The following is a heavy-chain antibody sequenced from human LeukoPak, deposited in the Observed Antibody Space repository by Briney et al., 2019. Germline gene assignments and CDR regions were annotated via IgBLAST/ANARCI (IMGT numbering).Heavy chain of an antibody. J-gene: IGHJ4*02. CDR3: ARDDIGYSYGYSDY. V-gene: IGHV1-18*01. CDR1: GYTFTSYG. CDR2: ISAYNGNT. D-gene: IGHD5-18*01. Sequence: ASVTVSCTASGYTFTSYGISWVRRAPGQGLEWMGWISAYNGNTNYAQKLQGRVTMTTDTSTSTAYMELRSLRSDDTAVYYCARDDIGYSYGYSDYWGQGTLVTVSS.